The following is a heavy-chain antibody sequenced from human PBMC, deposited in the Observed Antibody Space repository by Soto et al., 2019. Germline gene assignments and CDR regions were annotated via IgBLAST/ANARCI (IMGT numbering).Heavy chain of an antibody. D-gene: IGHD6-19*01. CDR3: ARQNSGWSYYFDY. J-gene: IGHJ4*02. CDR1: GFTFSTYA. V-gene: IGHV3-30-3*01. CDR2: ISYDGSVR. Sequence: QVQLVESGGGVVQPGRSLRLSCAASGFTFSTYAMHWISQAPGKGLEWVAVISYDGSVRYYADSVKGRFTISRDNSKNTLYLQMNSLRAGDTALYYCARQNSGWSYYFDYWGQGTPVTVSS.